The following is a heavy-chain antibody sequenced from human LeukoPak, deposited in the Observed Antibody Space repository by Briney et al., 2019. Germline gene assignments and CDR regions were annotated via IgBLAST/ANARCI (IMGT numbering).Heavy chain of an antibody. J-gene: IGHJ4*02. D-gene: IGHD3-22*01. CDR2: ISSSSSTI. Sequence: GGSLRLSCAASGFTFSSYSMNWVRQAPGKGLEWVSYISSSSSTIYYADSVKGRFTISRDNAKNSLYLQMNSLRAEDTAVYYCARDPHYYDSTRELEGDYWGQGTLVTVSS. V-gene: IGHV3-48*01. CDR3: ARDPHYYDSTRELEGDY. CDR1: GFTFSSYS.